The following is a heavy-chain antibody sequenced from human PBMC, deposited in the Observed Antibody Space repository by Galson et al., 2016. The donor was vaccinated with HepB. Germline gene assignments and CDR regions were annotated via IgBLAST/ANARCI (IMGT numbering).Heavy chain of an antibody. V-gene: IGHV4-31*03. D-gene: IGHD3-16*01. CDR3: ARDRRGNTLPFGRYYGMDV. Sequence: TLSLTCTVSGGSISSGGYYWSWIRQHPGKGLEWIGYIYYSGSTSYNPSLKSRVTTSLDTSKNQFSLKLTSVTAADTAVYYCARDRRGNTLPFGRYYGMDVWGKGTTVTVSS. CDR2: IYYSGST. J-gene: IGHJ6*04. CDR1: GGSISSGGYY.